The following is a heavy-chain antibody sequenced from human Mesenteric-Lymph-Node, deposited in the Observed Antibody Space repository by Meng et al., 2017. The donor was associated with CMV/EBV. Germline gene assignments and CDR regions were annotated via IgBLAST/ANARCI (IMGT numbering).Heavy chain of an antibody. CDR2: ISYDGSNK. D-gene: IGHD1-26*01. Sequence: GESLKISCAASGFTFSSYAMHWVRQAPGKGLEWVAVISYDGSNKYYADSVKGRFTISRDNSKNTLYLQMNSLRAEDTAVYYCAKAPGEWEPLGCMDVWGQGTTVTVSS. J-gene: IGHJ6*02. CDR3: AKAPGEWEPLGCMDV. CDR1: GFTFSSYA. V-gene: IGHV3-30*04.